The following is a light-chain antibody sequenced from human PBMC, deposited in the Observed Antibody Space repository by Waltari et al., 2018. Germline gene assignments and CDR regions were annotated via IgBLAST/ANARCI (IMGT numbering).Light chain of an antibody. CDR2: EVT. Sequence: QSALTQPASVSGSPGQSITISCTGTSSDIGYYNLVSWYQHLPGKAPKVMIYEVTKRPSGVSNRFSGSKSGNTASLTISGVQAEDEGHYYCCSYAGSGTWVCGGGTKLTVL. CDR1: SSDIGYYNL. CDR3: CSYAGSGTWV. V-gene: IGLV2-23*02. J-gene: IGLJ3*02.